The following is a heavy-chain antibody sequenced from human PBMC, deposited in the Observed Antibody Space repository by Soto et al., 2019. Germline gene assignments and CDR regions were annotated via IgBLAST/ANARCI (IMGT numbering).Heavy chain of an antibody. J-gene: IGHJ3*02. CDR1: GYSFTSYW. Sequence: ASVKVSCKGAGYSFTSYWISWVRQMPGKGLEWMGRIDPSDSYTNYSPSFQGHVTISADKSISTAYLQWSSLKASDTAMYYCARPDNSGPRIDAFDIWGQGTMVTVS. V-gene: IGHV5-10-1*01. CDR3: ARPDNSGPRIDAFDI. CDR2: IDPSDSYT. D-gene: IGHD6-19*01.